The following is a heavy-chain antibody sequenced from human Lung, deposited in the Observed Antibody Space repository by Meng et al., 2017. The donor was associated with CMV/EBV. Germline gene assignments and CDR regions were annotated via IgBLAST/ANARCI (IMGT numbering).Heavy chain of an antibody. D-gene: IGHD6-19*01. CDR2: ISSSYAV. Sequence: GESXKISCAASGFRFSDYYMTWIRQAPGKALEWVSYISSSYAVDYADSLKGRFTNSRDNAKNSMYLQMNSLRAEDTAIYCCARVLLDVRGWYYQGMDVWGQGTXVTVSS. CDR1: GFRFSDYY. V-gene: IGHV3-69-1*01. J-gene: IGHJ6*02. CDR3: ARVLLDVRGWYYQGMDV.